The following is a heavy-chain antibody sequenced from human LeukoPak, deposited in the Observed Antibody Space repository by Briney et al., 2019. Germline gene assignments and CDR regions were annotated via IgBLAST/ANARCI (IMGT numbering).Heavy chain of an antibody. CDR3: ARREMATIGYDAFDI. CDR2: IYPGDSDT. Sequence: GESLKISCKGSGYSFTSYWIGWVRQMPGKGLEWVGIIYPGDSDTRYSPSFQGQVTISADKSISTAYLQWSSLKASDTAMYYCARREMATIGYDAFDIWGQGTMVTVSS. D-gene: IGHD5-24*01. CDR1: GYSFTSYW. J-gene: IGHJ3*02. V-gene: IGHV5-51*01.